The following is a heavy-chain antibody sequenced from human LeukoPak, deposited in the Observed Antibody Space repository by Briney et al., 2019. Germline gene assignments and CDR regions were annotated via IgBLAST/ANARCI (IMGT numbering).Heavy chain of an antibody. CDR1: GGSFSGYY. CDR3: ARSMVRANWYFDL. J-gene: IGHJ2*01. CDR2: INHSGST. D-gene: IGHD3-10*01. V-gene: IGHV4-34*01. Sequence: SETLSLTCAVYGGSFSGYYWSWIRQPPGKGLEWIGEINHSGSTNYNPSLKSRVTISVDTSKNQFSLTVSSVTAADTAVYYCARSMVRANWYFDLWGRGTLVTVSS.